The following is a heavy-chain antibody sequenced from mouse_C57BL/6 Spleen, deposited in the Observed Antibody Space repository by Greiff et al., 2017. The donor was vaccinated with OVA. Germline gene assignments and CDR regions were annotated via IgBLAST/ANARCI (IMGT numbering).Heavy chain of an antibody. CDR3: ASLYGSSYVDY. Sequence: EVQLVESGGGLVKPGGSLKLSCAASGFTFSDYGMHWVRQAPEKGLEWVAYISRGSSTIYYADTVKGRFTISRDNAKNTLFLQMTSLWSEDTAMYYCASLYGSSYVDYWGQGTTLTVSS. J-gene: IGHJ2*01. CDR2: ISRGSSTI. D-gene: IGHD1-1*01. CDR1: GFTFSDYG. V-gene: IGHV5-17*01.